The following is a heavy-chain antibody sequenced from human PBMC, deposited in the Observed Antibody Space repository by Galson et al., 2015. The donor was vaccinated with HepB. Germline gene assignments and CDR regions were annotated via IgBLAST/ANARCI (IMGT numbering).Heavy chain of an antibody. V-gene: IGHV4-59*01. Sequence: ETLSLTCSVSGGSISPYYWSWFRQPPGKGPEWIGYIYHSGSTNYNPSLASRDTISVDTSKDQFSLTLNSLTTADTAVYYCARGATFFEYCGRGTLVTVSS. CDR2: IYHSGST. CDR1: GGSISPYY. CDR3: ARGATFFEY. J-gene: IGHJ4*02.